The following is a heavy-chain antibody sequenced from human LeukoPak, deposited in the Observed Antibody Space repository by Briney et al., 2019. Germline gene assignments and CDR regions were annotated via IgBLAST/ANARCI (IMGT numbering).Heavy chain of an antibody. CDR2: INKEGSRT. CDR1: GFTLSNFW. J-gene: IGHJ4*02. CDR3: ARDLYWGQPDY. V-gene: IGHV3-74*01. Sequence: GGSLRLSCTASGFTLSNFWMHWVRHAPGKGLVWVSRINKEGSRTTDAQSAKGQFTISRDNAKNPLYLQMNSRRAEGTVVYYCARDLYWGQPDYWGQGTLVAVSS. D-gene: IGHD7-27*01.